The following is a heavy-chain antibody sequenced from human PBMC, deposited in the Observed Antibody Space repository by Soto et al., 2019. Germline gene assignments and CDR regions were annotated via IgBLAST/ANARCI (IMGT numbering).Heavy chain of an antibody. CDR1: GGSISSGGYS. CDR3: ARVGITIFGAVSDYNGMDV. CDR2: IYHSGST. Sequence: SETLSLTCVVSGGSISSGGYSWSWIRQPPGKGLEWIGYIYHSGSTFYNPSLKSRVTISVDRSKNQFSLKLSSVTAADTAVYYCARVGITIFGAVSDYNGMDVWGQGTTVTVSS. J-gene: IGHJ6*02. V-gene: IGHV4-30-2*01. D-gene: IGHD3-3*01.